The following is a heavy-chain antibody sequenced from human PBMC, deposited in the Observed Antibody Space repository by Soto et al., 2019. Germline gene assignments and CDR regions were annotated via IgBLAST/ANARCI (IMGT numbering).Heavy chain of an antibody. CDR1: GYTFPSYA. V-gene: IGHV1-3*01. CDR2: INAGNGNT. J-gene: IGHJ5*02. CDR3: ARDGCSGGSCYYNWFDP. D-gene: IGHD2-15*01. Sequence: ASVKVSSKASGYTFPSYAMHWVRQAPGKRLEWMGWINAGNGNTKYSQKFQGRVTITRDTSASTAYMEPSSLRSEDTAVYYCARDGCSGGSCYYNWFDPWGQGTLVTVSS.